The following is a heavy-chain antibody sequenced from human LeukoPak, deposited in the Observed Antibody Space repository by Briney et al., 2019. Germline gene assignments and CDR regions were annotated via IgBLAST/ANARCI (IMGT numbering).Heavy chain of an antibody. CDR1: GGSIGSNY. CDR3: AKYGNSGWVIDN. D-gene: IGHD6-19*01. Sequence: KPSETLSLTCTVSGGSIGSNYWTWIRQPPGKGLEYIGYIYYTGATNYNPSLKSRVTISVDTSKNQFSLKMTSATAADTAVYFCAKYGNSGWVIDNWGQGTLVTVSS. J-gene: IGHJ4*02. CDR2: IYYTGAT. V-gene: IGHV4-59*08.